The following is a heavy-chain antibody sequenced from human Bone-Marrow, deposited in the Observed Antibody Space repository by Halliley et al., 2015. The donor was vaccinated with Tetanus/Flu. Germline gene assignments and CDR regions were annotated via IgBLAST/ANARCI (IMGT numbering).Heavy chain of an antibody. V-gene: IGHV3-64D*09. D-gene: IGHD4-17*01. CDR2: IGSNGDST. J-gene: IGHJ4*02. Sequence: SLRLSCSASGFIFSNYAMHWVRQAPGKGLEYVSAIGSNGDSTYYADSLKGRFTISRDNSKNTLYLQMGSLRAEDTAIYYCVKDAVSGDYGRYYFDYWGQGTLVTVSS. CDR3: VKDAVSGDYGRYYFDY. CDR1: GFIFSNYA.